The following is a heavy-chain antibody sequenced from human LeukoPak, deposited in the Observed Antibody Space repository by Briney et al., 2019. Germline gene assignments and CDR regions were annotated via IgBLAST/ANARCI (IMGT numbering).Heavy chain of an antibody. Sequence: PGRSLRLSCAASGFTFDDYAMHWVRQAPGKGLEWVSGISWNSGSIAYADSVKGRFTISRDNVKNMVYLQMSSLTVEDTAVYYCARYCNGDTCDGALDLWGQGTLVTVSS. CDR3: ARYCNGDTCDGALDL. CDR2: ISWNSGSI. D-gene: IGHD2-15*01. J-gene: IGHJ3*01. CDR1: GFTFDDYA. V-gene: IGHV3-9*01.